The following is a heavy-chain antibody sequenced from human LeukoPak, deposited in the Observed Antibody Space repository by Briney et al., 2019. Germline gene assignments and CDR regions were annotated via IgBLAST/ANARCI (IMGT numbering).Heavy chain of an antibody. V-gene: IGHV3-23*01. CDR3: AKTPVPGTAMVMTNWFDP. CDR2: ISGSGGST. D-gene: IGHD5-18*01. J-gene: IGHJ5*02. Sequence: GGSLRLSCAASGFTFSSYAMSWVRQAPGKGLEWVSAISGSGGSTYYADSVKGRFTISRDNSKNTLYLQMNSLRAEDTAVYYCAKTPVPGTAMVMTNWFDPWGQGTLVTVSS. CDR1: GFTFSSYA.